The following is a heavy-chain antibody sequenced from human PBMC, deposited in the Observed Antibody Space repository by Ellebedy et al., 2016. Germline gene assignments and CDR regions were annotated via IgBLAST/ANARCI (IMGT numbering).Heavy chain of an antibody. J-gene: IGHJ6*02. CDR1: GFTSDDSA. CDR2: ISWNGGSI. Sequence: GGSLRLSCEASGFTSDDSAMHWVRQAPGMGLEWVSGISWNGGSIAYADSVKGRFTISRDNAKNSLYLQMNSLRAEDTAVYYCARDPGYYYYGMDVWGQGTTVTVSS. CDR3: ARDPGYYYYGMDV. V-gene: IGHV3-9*02.